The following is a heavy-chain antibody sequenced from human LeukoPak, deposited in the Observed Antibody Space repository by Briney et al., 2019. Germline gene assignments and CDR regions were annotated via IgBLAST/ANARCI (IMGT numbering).Heavy chain of an antibody. CDR2: IYYSGST. J-gene: IGHJ4*02. CDR1: GGSISSSSYY. D-gene: IGHD3-10*01. V-gene: IGHV4-39*07. Sequence: SETLSLTCTVSGGSISSSSYYWGWIRQPPGKGLEWIGSIYYSGSTYYNPSLKSRVTISVDTSKNQFSLKLSSVTAADTAVYYCARELITMVRGDWDYWGQGTLVTVSS. CDR3: ARELITMVRGDWDY.